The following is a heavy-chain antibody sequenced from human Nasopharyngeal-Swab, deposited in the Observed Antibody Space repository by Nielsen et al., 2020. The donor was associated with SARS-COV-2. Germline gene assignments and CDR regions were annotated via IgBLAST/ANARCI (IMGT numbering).Heavy chain of an antibody. Sequence: GESLKISCAASGFTFSDYYMSWIRQAPGKGLEYNSYISGSGGTIYYGDSMKGRFTISRDNAKNSLYLQMNSLGAEDTAVYYCARDRANWDFDYWGQGTLVTVSS. CDR1: GFTFSDYY. CDR2: ISGSGGTI. CDR3: ARDRANWDFDY. J-gene: IGHJ4*02. V-gene: IGHV3-11*04. D-gene: IGHD7-27*01.